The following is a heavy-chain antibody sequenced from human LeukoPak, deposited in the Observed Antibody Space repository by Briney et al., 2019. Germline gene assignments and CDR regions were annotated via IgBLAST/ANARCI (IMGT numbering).Heavy chain of an antibody. CDR3: ARMYSGTSYYFDY. Sequence: PSETLSLTCSVSGVSISTYYWIWIQQPPAKGLEWMGFFSYSGSTKYNPSLKSRVTMSVDTSKNQFSLKLNSVTAADTAVYYCARMYSGTSYYFDYWGQGTLVTVSS. J-gene: IGHJ4*02. V-gene: IGHV4-59*01. D-gene: IGHD1-26*01. CDR1: GVSISTYY. CDR2: FSYSGST.